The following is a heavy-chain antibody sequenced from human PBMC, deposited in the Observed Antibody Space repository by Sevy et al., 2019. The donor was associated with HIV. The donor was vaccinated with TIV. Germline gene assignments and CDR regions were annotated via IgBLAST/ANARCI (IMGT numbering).Heavy chain of an antibody. V-gene: IGHV3-49*03. CDR1: GFTFGDYA. D-gene: IGHD6-19*01. J-gene: IGHJ4*02. CDR2: IKSKTYGGTT. CDR3: TRDLYGSGWFYFDY. Sequence: GGSLRLSCIASGFTFGDYAMSWFRQAPGKGLEWVGFIKSKTYGGTTEYAASVKGRFIISRDDSKNIANLQMNSLKTEDTALYYCTRDLYGSGWFYFDYWGQGTLVTVSS.